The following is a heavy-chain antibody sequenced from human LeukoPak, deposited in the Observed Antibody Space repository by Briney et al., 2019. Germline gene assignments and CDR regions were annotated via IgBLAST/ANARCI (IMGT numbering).Heavy chain of an antibody. CDR2: NSGGNA. CDR1: GFTISSNY. CDR3: ARSQGGTMSLRHFDL. J-gene: IGHJ2*01. Sequence: GGSLRLSCAASGFTISSNYMNWVRQAPGKGLEWVSVNSGGNAYYADSVKGRFTISRDNSKNMLYLQMNSLRAEATAVYYCARSQGGTMSLRHFDLWGRGTLVTVSS. V-gene: IGHV3-53*01. D-gene: IGHD3-22*01.